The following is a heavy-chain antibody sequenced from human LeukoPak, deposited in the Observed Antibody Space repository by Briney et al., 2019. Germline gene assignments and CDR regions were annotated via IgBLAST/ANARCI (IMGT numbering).Heavy chain of an antibody. J-gene: IGHJ6*02. CDR1: GFTFSSYA. V-gene: IGHV3-30-3*01. D-gene: IGHD4-4*01. CDR3: AKVETVTVQDYYYGMDV. Sequence: GRSLRLSCAASGFTFSSYAMHWVRQAPGKGLEWVAVISYDGSNKYYADSVKGRFTISRDNSKNTLYLQMNSLRAEDTAVYYCAKVETVTVQDYYYGMDVWGQGTTVTVSS. CDR2: ISYDGSNK.